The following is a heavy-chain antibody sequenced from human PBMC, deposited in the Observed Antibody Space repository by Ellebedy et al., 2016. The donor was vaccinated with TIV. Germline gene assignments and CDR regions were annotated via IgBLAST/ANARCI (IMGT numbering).Heavy chain of an antibody. J-gene: IGHJ4*02. CDR2: IWYDGSNK. CDR3: ARHITSTWLFDH. Sequence: PGGSLRLSCAASGFTFSSYGMHWVRQAPGKGLEWVAVIWYDGSNKYYADSAKGRFTISRDNSKNTLYLQMDSLRAEDTAVYYCARHITSTWLFDHWGQGTLVTVSS. V-gene: IGHV3-33*08. D-gene: IGHD5-24*01. CDR1: GFTFSSYG.